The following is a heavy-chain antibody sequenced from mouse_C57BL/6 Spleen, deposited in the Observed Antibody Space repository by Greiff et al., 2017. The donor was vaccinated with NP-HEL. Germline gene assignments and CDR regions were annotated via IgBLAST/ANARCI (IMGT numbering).Heavy chain of an antibody. CDR2: IYPGSGST. J-gene: IGHJ2*01. CDR1: GYTFTSSW. CDR3: ARCLDYYGSSYPYYFDY. Sequence: QVQLQQPGAELVKPGASVKMSCKASGYTFTSSWITWVKQRPGQGLEWIGDIYPGSGSTNYNEKFKSKATLTVDTSSSTAYMQLSSLTSEDSAVYYCARCLDYYGSSYPYYFDYWGQGTTLTVSS. V-gene: IGHV1-55*01. D-gene: IGHD1-1*01.